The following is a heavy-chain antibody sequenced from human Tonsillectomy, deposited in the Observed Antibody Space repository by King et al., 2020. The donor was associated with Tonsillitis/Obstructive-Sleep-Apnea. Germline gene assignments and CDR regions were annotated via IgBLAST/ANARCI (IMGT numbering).Heavy chain of an antibody. Sequence: VQLQESGPGLVKPSETLSLTCTVSGGSVSTGFYYWSWIRQPPGKGLEWIGYISNTGSANHSPSLKSRGTISLDTSKNQFSLNLTSVTAADTAVYFFARGGRYYYYNYMDVWGKGTTVTVSS. J-gene: IGHJ6*03. CDR3: ARGGRYYYYNYMDV. CDR1: GGSVSTGFYY. V-gene: IGHV4-61*01. CDR2: ISNTGSA.